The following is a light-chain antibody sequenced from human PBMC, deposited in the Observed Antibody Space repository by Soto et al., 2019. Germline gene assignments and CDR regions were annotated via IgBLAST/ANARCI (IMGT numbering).Light chain of an antibody. CDR2: GAS. V-gene: IGKV3-20*01. CDR1: QSVSGSY. J-gene: IGKJ1*01. Sequence: EIVFTQSPGTLSFSPGERATLSFRASQSVSGSYLAWYQQKPGQAPRLLICGASSRATGIPDRFSGSGSGTDFTLTISRLEPEDFAVYYCQQYGSLPWTFGQGTKVDIK. CDR3: QQYGSLPWT.